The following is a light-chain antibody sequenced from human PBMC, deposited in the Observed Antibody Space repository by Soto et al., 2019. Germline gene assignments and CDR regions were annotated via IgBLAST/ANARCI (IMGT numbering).Light chain of an antibody. J-gene: IGLJ1*01. CDR2: GVT. CDR3: NSYTSSSTVV. CDR1: SSDVGGYNY. Sequence: QSALTQPASVSGSPGPSITISCTGTSSDVGGYNYVSWYQQHPGKAPKLMIYGVTNRPSGVSSRFSGSRSGNTASLTISGLQAEDEAEYFCNSYTSSSTVVFGTGTKVTVL. V-gene: IGLV2-14*01.